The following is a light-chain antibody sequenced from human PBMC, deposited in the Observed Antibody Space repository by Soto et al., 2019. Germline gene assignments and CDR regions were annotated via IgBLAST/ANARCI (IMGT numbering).Light chain of an antibody. Sequence: DIQMTQSPSTLSASVGDRVTITCRASQNIGNWLAWYQQKPGKTPDLLIYDASSLESGVPLRFSGSGYGTEFTLNISSLQTDDSATYYGQQYNDEPWTFGQGTKLEIK. CDR3: QQYNDEPWT. J-gene: IGKJ1*01. V-gene: IGKV1-5*01. CDR1: QNIGNW. CDR2: DAS.